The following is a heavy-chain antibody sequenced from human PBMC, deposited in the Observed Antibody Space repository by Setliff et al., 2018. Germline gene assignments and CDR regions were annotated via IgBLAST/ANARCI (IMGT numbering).Heavy chain of an antibody. D-gene: IGHD5-12*01. Sequence: SETLSLTCTVSDGSIRSGDYWGWIRQHPGKGLEWIGYIHHTGTAFYNPSLRSRVTISVDTSKNQFSLRLTSLTAADTAVYYCARAKDGYDFDYFDYWGQGTPVTVSS. CDR1: DGSIRSGDY. J-gene: IGHJ4*02. CDR2: IHHTGTA. V-gene: IGHV4-31*03. CDR3: ARAKDGYDFDYFDY.